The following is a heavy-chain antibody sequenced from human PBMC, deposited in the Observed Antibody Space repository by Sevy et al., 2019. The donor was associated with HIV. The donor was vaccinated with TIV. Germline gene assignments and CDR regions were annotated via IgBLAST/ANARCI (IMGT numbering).Heavy chain of an antibody. CDR1: GGSFSGYY. V-gene: IGHV4-34*01. CDR3: ARDTYRSFDF. CDR2: INHSGST. D-gene: IGHD3-16*02. J-gene: IGHJ4*02. Sequence: SETLSLTCAVHGGSFSGYYWNWIRQPPGKGLEWIGEINHSGSTNYNPSLKSRVTISVDTSKNQFSLKLSSVTAADTAVYYCARDTYRSFDFWGQGTLVTVSS.